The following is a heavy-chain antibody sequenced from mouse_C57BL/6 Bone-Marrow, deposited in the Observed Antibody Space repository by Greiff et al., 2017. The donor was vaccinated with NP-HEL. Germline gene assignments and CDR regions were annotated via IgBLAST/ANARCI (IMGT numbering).Heavy chain of an antibody. CDR1: GYTFTSYG. CDR3: ARANSNYLYYFDY. V-gene: IGHV1-81*01. Sequence: QLVESGAELARPGASVKLSCKASGYTFTSYGISWVKQRTGQGLEWIGEIYPRSGNTYYNEKFKGKATLTADKSSSTAYMELRSLTSEDSAVYFCARANSNYLYYFDYWGQGTTLTVSS. J-gene: IGHJ2*01. D-gene: IGHD2-5*01. CDR2: IYPRSGNT.